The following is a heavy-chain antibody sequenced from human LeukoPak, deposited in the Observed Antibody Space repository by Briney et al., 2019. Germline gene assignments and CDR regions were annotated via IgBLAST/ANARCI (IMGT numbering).Heavy chain of an antibody. J-gene: IGHJ6*02. CDR2: IWNDGSNK. D-gene: IGHD3-10*01. V-gene: IGHV3-33*01. Sequence: GGSLRLSCAASGFTFSIYGMHWVRQAPNKGLEWVAIIWNDGSNKYYADSVKGRFTISRDNSKNTLYLQMNSLRAEDTAVYYCARALFAGAFYGMDVWGQGTTVTVSS. CDR3: ARALFAGAFYGMDV. CDR1: GFTFSIYG.